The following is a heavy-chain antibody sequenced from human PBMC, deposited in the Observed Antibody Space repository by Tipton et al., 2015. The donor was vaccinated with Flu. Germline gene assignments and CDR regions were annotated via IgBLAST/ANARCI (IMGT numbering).Heavy chain of an antibody. CDR1: GFTFGSHW. CDR3: VRESPTNIIVIPSVRPFFFDS. CDR2: VNQEGTEM. D-gene: IGHD1-26*01. V-gene: IGHV3-7*01. J-gene: IGHJ2*01. Sequence: SLKFSCVASGFTFGSHWMTWVRQAPGKGLESVAKVNQEGTEMFYVDSVKGRFTVSRDNDRAFLYLQMNDLRAEDTAVYYCVRESPTNIIVIPSVRPFFFDSWGRGTLVTVSS.